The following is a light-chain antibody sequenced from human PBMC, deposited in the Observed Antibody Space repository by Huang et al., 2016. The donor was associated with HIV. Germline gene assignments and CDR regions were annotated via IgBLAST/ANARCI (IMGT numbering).Light chain of an antibody. CDR3: QQYNNWPPVT. Sequence: EALTTQSPATLSVSPGERVTLSCRASESVGRTLAWYQQKPGQAPRRLSYGASTRGTGVPARFSGGGSGTEFTLTISSLQSEDLAVYYCQQYNNWPPVTFGQGTRLDIK. CDR1: ESVGRT. CDR2: GAS. V-gene: IGKV3-15*01. J-gene: IGKJ5*01.